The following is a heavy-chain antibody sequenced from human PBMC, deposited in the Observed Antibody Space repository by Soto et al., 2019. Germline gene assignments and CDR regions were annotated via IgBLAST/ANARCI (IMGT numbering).Heavy chain of an antibody. CDR3: ARVYRQSGYSSSWVFDY. D-gene: IGHD6-13*01. V-gene: IGHV4-31*03. CDR2: IFYSGST. J-gene: IGHJ4*02. Sequence: QVQLQESGPGLVKPSQTLSLICTVSGGSINSGGYYWNWIRQHQGKGLEWIGYIFYSGSTYYNPFLRSRVTISADTSENQFSLNLSSVTAADTAVYFCARVYRQSGYSSSWVFDYWVQGTLVNVSS. CDR1: GGSINSGGYY.